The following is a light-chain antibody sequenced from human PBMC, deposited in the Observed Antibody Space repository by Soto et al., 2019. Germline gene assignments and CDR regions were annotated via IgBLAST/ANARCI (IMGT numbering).Light chain of an antibody. Sequence: DIQMTQSPSSLSASIGDRVTITCRASQSVSSNLNWYQQKPGKAPKLLIFASSTLQSGVPSRFSGSGSGTDFTRIISGLQPEDSATYSCQQSDSPPYSFGQGTKLEIK. CDR1: QSVSSN. CDR2: ASS. J-gene: IGKJ2*03. V-gene: IGKV1-39*01. CDR3: QQSDSPPYS.